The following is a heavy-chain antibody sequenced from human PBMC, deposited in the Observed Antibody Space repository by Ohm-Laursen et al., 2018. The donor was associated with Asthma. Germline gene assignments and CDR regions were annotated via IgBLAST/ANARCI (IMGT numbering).Heavy chain of an antibody. CDR2: MNPNSGST. D-gene: IGHD4-23*01. CDR1: GYSFTNYD. CDR3: ARLALGGNSGFDY. V-gene: IGHV1-8*01. Sequence: ASVKVSCKTSGYSFTNYDINWVRQAPGQGLEWVGWMNPNSGSTGYAQKFQGRVTMSRSTSISTAFMELSSLYSEDTAVYYCARLALGGNSGFDYWGQGTLVTVS. J-gene: IGHJ4*02.